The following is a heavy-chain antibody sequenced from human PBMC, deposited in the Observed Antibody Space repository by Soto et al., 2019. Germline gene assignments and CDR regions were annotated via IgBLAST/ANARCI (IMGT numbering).Heavy chain of an antibody. Sequence: SETLSLTCAVYGGSFSGYYWSWIRQPPGKGLEWIGEINHSGSTNYNPSLKSRVAISVDTSKNQFSLKLSSVTAADTAVYYCARANYYDSSGSKVAFDYWGQGTLVTVSS. CDR1: GGSFSGYY. J-gene: IGHJ4*02. D-gene: IGHD3-22*01. CDR3: ARANYYDSSGSKVAFDY. CDR2: INHSGST. V-gene: IGHV4-34*01.